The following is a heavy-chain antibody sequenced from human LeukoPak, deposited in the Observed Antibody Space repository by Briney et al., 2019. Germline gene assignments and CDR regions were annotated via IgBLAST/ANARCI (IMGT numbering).Heavy chain of an antibody. CDR3: AKEQRIQLWLPPIRDYGMDV. CDR2: ISGSGGST. V-gene: IGHV3-23*01. Sequence: QSGGSLRLSCAASGFTFSSYAMSWVRQAPGRGLEWVSAISGSGGSTYYADSVKGRFTISRDNSKNTLYLQMNSLRAEDTAVYYCAKEQRIQLWLPPIRDYGMDVWGQGTTVTVSS. J-gene: IGHJ6*02. CDR1: GFTFSSYA. D-gene: IGHD5-18*01.